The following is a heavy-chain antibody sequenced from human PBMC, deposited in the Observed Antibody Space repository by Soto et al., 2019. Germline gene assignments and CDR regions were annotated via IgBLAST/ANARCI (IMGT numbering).Heavy chain of an antibody. V-gene: IGHV1-69*13. J-gene: IGHJ5*02. CDR3: ARSPITMIVVVSGWFDP. Sequence: SVKVSCKASGGTFSSYAISCVRQAPGQGLEWMGGIIPIFGTANYAQKFQGRVTITADESTSTAYMELSSLRSEDTAVYYCARSPITMIVVVSGWFDPWGQGTLVTVSS. D-gene: IGHD3-22*01. CDR2: IIPIFGTA. CDR1: GGTFSSYA.